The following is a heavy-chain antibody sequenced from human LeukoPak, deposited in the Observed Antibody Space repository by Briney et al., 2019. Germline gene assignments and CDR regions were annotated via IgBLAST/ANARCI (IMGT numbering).Heavy chain of an antibody. CDR1: GFTFSSYG. CDR2: ISYDGSNK. D-gene: IGHD3-10*01. Sequence: GGSLRLSCAASGFTFSSYGMHWVRQAPGKGLEWVAVISYDGSNKYYADSVKGRFTISGDNSKNTLYLQMNSLRAEDTAVYYCAKWPGYYGSGTFIGMDVWGQGTTVTVSS. J-gene: IGHJ6*02. CDR3: AKWPGYYGSGTFIGMDV. V-gene: IGHV3-30*18.